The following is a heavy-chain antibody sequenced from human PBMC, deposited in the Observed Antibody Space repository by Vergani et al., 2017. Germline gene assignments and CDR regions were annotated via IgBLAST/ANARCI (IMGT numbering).Heavy chain of an antibody. J-gene: IGHJ4*02. Sequence: EVQLVESGGGLVQPGGSLRLSCAASGFTFSSYWMSWVRQAPGKGLGWVANIKQDGSEKYYVDSVKGRFTISRDNAKNSLYLQMNSLRAEDTAVYYCAKKPRREHNPGFLVPRDYWSQGTLVTVSS. CDR1: GFTFSSYW. D-gene: IGHD3-3*01. CDR3: AKKPRREHNPGFLVPRDY. CDR2: IKQDGSEK. V-gene: IGHV3-7*03.